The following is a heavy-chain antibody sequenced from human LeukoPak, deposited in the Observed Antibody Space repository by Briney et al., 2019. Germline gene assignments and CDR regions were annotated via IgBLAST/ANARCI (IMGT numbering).Heavy chain of an antibody. Sequence: PETLSLTRTVSGGSISSYFWSWIRQPPGKRLQWIGCIYNRGRTNYNPSLKSRVTISVDTSKNHFSLKLTSVTAADTALYYCARGWYETGYFDLWGRGTLVTVSS. J-gene: IGHJ2*01. D-gene: IGHD6-19*01. CDR2: IYNRGRT. CDR1: GGSISSYF. CDR3: ARGWYETGYFDL. V-gene: IGHV4-59*08.